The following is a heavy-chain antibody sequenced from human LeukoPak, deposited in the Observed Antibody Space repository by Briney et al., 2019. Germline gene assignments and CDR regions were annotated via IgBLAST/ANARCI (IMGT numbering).Heavy chain of an antibody. D-gene: IGHD3-10*01. Sequence: ASVKVSCKASGGTFSSYAISWVRQAPGEGPEWMGGIIPIFGTANYAQKFQGRVTITADEYTSTAYMELSSLRSEDTAVYYCARGSLDYYGYYFDYWGQGTLVTVSS. CDR3: ARGSLDYYGYYFDY. CDR1: GGTFSSYA. J-gene: IGHJ4*02. CDR2: IIPIFGTA. V-gene: IGHV1-69*13.